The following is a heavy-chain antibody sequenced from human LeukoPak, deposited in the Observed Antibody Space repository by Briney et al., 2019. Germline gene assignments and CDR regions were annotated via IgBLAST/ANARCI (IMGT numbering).Heavy chain of an antibody. CDR3: ARGTKGYYYFDY. J-gene: IGHJ4*02. CDR1: GFTFSNYV. V-gene: IGHV3-23*01. D-gene: IGHD3-22*01. CDR2: ISGSGGTT. Sequence: HSGGSLRLSCSASGFTFSNYVMTWVRQAPGKGLEWVSGISGSGGTTYYADSVKGRFTISRDNSKNTLYLQMNSLRAEDTAVYYCARGTKGYYYFDYWGQGTLVTVS.